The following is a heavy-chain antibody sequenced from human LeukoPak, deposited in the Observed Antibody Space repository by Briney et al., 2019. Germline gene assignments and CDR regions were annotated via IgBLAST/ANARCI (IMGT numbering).Heavy chain of an antibody. D-gene: IGHD2-2*01. V-gene: IGHV4-39*01. CDR3: ARHWFHCSIAGCYYDS. J-gene: IGHJ4*02. CDR2: ISYSGST. CDR1: GGSISSSSDY. Sequence: SETLSLTCTVSGGSISSSSDYWGWIRPPPGKGLEWIGTISYSGSTYYNPSLKSRVTISVDTSKNQFSLKLSSVPAADTAVYHCARHWFHCSIAGCYYDSWGQGTLVTVSS.